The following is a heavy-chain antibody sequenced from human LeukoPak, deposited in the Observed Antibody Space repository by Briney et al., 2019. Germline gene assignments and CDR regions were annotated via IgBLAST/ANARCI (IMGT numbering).Heavy chain of an antibody. J-gene: IGHJ4*02. CDR3: ASHDSSGYYLDY. CDR1: GFTFSDYY. Sequence: PGGSLRLSCAASGFTFSDYYMSWVRQAPGKGLEWVSVIYSGGSTYYADSVKGRFTISRDNSKNTLYLQMNSLRAEDTAVYYCASHDSSGYYLDYWGQGTLVTVSS. V-gene: IGHV3-66*04. CDR2: IYSGGST. D-gene: IGHD3-22*01.